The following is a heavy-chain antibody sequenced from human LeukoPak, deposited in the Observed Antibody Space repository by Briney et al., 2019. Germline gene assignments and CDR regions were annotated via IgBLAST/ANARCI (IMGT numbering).Heavy chain of an antibody. J-gene: IGHJ4*02. V-gene: IGHV3-23*01. CDR2: ISGSGSGGST. CDR1: GFTFSSYS. D-gene: IGHD5-24*01. CDR3: AKSGYNRFDY. Sequence: GGSLRLSCAASGFTFSSYSMDWVRQAPGKGLEWVSNISGSGSGGSTYYADSVKGRFTISRDNSKNTLYLQMNSLRAEDTAVYYCAKSGYNRFDYWGQGTLVTVSS.